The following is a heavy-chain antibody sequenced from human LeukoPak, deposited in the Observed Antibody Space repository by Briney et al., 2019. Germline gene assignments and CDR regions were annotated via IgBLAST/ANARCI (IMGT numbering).Heavy chain of an antibody. CDR3: ARDYHCSGGGCYDDAFDI. CDR1: GFTFSTYA. CDR2: ISHDDRNK. J-gene: IGHJ3*02. V-gene: IGHV3-30*01. Sequence: GRSLRLSCAASGFTFSTYAIHWVRQAPGKGLDWVALISHDDRNKYYADSVKGRFTISRDSSKNTLYLQMNSLRAEDTAVYYCARDYHCSGGGCYDDAFDIWGQGTMVTVSS. D-gene: IGHD2-15*01.